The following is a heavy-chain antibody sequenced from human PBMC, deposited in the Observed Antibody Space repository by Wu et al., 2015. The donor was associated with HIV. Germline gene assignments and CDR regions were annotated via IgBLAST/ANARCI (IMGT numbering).Heavy chain of an antibody. CDR1: GGTFSSYA. Sequence: QVQLVQSGAEVKKSGSSVKVSCKASGGTFSSYAISWVRQAPGQGLEWMGGIIPIFGTANYAQKFQGRVTITADESTSTAYMELSSLRSEDTAVYYCARAAEGVPAATFYHYYYYMDVWGKGDHGHRLL. V-gene: IGHV1-69*12. D-gene: IGHD2-2*01. J-gene: IGHJ6*03. CDR3: ARAAEGVPAATFYHYYYYMDV. CDR2: IIPIFGTA.